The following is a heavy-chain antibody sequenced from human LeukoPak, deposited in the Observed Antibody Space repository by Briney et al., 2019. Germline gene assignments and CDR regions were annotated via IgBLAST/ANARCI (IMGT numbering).Heavy chain of an antibody. CDR2: ISYAGGST. V-gene: IGHV3-30-3*02. CDR1: GFTFSSYA. CDR3: ANDLIPPRRFGLGWLSSPLDD. J-gene: IGHJ4*02. Sequence: GGSLRLSCAASGFTFSSYAMRWVRQAPGEGLEWVSGISYAGGSTYYADSVKGRFTISRDNSKNTLYLQMNSLRAEDTAWYYCANDLIPPRRFGLGWLSSPLDDWGQGTLVTVSS. D-gene: IGHD3-16*02.